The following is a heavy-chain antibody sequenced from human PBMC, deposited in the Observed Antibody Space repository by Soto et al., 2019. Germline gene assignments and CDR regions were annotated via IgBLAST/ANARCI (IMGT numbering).Heavy chain of an antibody. CDR3: ARGSRPWYYGFWSGPRTNYMDV. V-gene: IGHV1-18*01. CDR2: ISAYKGNT. CDR1: GYTFTSYG. D-gene: IGHD3-3*01. Sequence: GASVKVSCKASGYTFTSYGISWVRQAPGQGLEWMGWISAYKGNTNYAQKLQGRVTMTTDTSTSTAYMELRSLRSDDTAVYYCARGSRPWYYGFWSGPRTNYMDVWGKGATVTVSS. J-gene: IGHJ6*03.